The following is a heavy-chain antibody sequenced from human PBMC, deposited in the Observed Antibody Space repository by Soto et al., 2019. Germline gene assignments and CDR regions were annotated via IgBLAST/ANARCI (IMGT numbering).Heavy chain of an antibody. CDR2: IGGSGGGT. Sequence: GGSLRLSCVASGFTFANYAISWVRQAPGKGLEWVSGIGGSGGGTYYADFVKGRFTISRDNSKNTVHLQMNSLRAEDTAFYYCARLRGGYFTGFDFWGLGTLVTVSS. CDR1: GFTFANYA. V-gene: IGHV3-23*01. CDR3: ARLRGGYFTGFDF. J-gene: IGHJ4*02. D-gene: IGHD3-3*01.